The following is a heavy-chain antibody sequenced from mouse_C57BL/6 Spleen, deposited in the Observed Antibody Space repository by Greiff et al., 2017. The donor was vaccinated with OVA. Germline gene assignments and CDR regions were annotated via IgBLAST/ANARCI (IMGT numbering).Heavy chain of an antibody. CDR1: GYTFTDYE. J-gene: IGHJ4*01. CDR2: IDPETGGT. D-gene: IGHD2-1*01. V-gene: IGHV1-15*01. Sequence: VKLQQSGAELVRPGASVTLSCKASGYTFTDYEMHWVKQTPVHGLEWIGAIDPETGGTAYNQKFKGKAILTADKSSSTAYMQLSSLTSEDSAVYYCARQSTMVTTWAMDYWGQGTSVTVSS. CDR3: ARQSTMVTTWAMDY.